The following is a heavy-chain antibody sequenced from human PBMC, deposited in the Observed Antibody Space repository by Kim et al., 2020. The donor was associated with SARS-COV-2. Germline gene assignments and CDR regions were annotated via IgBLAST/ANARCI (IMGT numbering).Heavy chain of an antibody. D-gene: IGHD3-10*01. J-gene: IGHJ6*02. CDR2: IYTSGST. CDR1: GGSISSGSYY. V-gene: IGHV4-61*02. CDR3: ARAAPYYFYLDYYYGMDV. Sequence: SETLSLTCTVSGGSISSGSYYWSWIRQPAGKGLEWIGRIYTSGSTNYNPSLKSRVTISVDTSKNQFSLKLSSVTAADTAVYYCARAAPYYFYLDYYYGMDVWGQGTTVTVSS.